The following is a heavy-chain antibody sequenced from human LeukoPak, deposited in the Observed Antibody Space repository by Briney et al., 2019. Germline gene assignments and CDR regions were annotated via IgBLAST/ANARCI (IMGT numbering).Heavy chain of an antibody. Sequence: PGGSLRLSCAASGFTFSSYWMSWVRQAPGKGLEWVANIKQDGSEKYYVDSAKGRFTISRDNAKNSLYLQMNSLRAEDTAVYYCARARDYGDFDYWGQGTLVTVSS. D-gene: IGHD4-17*01. V-gene: IGHV3-7*01. CDR1: GFTFSSYW. CDR3: ARARDYGDFDY. J-gene: IGHJ4*02. CDR2: IKQDGSEK.